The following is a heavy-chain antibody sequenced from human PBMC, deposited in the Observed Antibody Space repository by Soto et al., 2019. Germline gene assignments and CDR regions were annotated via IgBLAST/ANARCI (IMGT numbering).Heavy chain of an antibody. Sequence: ASVKVSCKVSGFTLTELSIHWVRQAPGKGLEWMGSFDPEDGETLYAQKLQGRVTMTEDTSTDTAYMEMSSLRSEDTAVYYCATTQGDGWYWFLGTGTTVTVCS. CDR1: GFTLTELS. CDR3: ATTQGDGWYWF. D-gene: IGHD6-19*01. CDR2: FDPEDGET. J-gene: IGHJ6*04. V-gene: IGHV1-24*01.